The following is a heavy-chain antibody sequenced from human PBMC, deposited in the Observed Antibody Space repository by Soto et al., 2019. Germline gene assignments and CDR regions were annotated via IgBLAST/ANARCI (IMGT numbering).Heavy chain of an antibody. CDR3: ARGIQLWSYYYYYGMDV. CDR1: GYTFTGYY. J-gene: IGHJ6*02. V-gene: IGHV1-2*04. CDR2: INPNSGGT. D-gene: IGHD5-18*01. Sequence: ASVKVSCKASGYTFTGYYMHWVRQAPGQGLEWMGWINPNSGGTNYAQKFQGWVTMTRDTSISTAYMELSRLRSDDTAVYYCARGIQLWSYYYYYGMDVWGQGTTVTVSS.